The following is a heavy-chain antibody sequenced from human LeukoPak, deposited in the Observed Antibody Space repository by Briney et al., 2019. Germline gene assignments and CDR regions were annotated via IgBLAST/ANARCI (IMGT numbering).Heavy chain of an antibody. D-gene: IGHD3-10*01. J-gene: IGHJ6*03. V-gene: IGHV3-48*01. CDR1: GFTFSSYA. Sequence: TGGSLRLPCAASGFTFSSYAMNWVRQAPGKGLEWVSFISSSSSIIYYADSVRGRFTVSRDNANNSLFLQMNSLRAEDTAVYYCARDGVYGSGNDRYYYYYFMDVWGKGTTVTVSS. CDR2: ISSSSSII. CDR3: ARDGVYGSGNDRYYYYYFMDV.